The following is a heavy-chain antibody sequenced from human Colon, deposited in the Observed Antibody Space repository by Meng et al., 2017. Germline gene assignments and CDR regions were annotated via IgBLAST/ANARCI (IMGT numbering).Heavy chain of an antibody. V-gene: IGHV1-18*01. CDR3: ARDSAIVGAKYYFDD. J-gene: IGHJ4*01. D-gene: IGHD1-26*01. CDR2: SSAYNGDT. CDR1: GYTFTNNG. Sequence: ASVKVSCKASGYTFTNNGISWVRQAPGQGLEWMGWSSAYNGDTHYAQNLQGRVTMTTDTSTNTAYMELRSLRSDDTAVYYCARDSAIVGAKYYFDDWGHGTLVTVSS.